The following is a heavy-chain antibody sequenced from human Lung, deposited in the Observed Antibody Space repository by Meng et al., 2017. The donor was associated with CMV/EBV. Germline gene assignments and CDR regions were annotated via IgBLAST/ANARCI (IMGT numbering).Heavy chain of an antibody. CDR2: IHNDFI. CDR1: GFTFSTYA. D-gene: IGHD2/OR15-2a*01. CDR3: AKGGGRYYDDAFDV. Sequence: PCAASGFTFSTYAMSWVRQAPGKGLEWVSLIHNDFIHYADSVKGRFTTSRDNSKNSLYLQMNGLRAEDTAQYYCAKGGGRYYDDAFDVWGQGTMVTVSS. J-gene: IGHJ3*01. V-gene: IGHV3-23*03.